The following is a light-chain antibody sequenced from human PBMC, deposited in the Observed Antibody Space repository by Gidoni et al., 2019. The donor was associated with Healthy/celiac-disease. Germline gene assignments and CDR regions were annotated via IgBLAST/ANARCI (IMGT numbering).Light chain of an antibody. Sequence: EIVLTHSPATLSLSPGERAPLSCRASQSVSSHLAWYQQKPGQAPRLLIYDASNRATGIPARFSGSGSGTDFTLTISSLEPEDFAVYYCQQRSNWPPRITFGQGTRLEIK. J-gene: IGKJ5*01. V-gene: IGKV3-11*01. CDR2: DAS. CDR3: QQRSNWPPRIT. CDR1: QSVSSH.